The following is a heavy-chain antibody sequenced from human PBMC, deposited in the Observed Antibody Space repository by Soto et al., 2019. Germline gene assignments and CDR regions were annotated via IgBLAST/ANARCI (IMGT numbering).Heavy chain of an antibody. V-gene: IGHV1-18*01. Sequence: ASVKVSCKASGYTFTSYGISWVRQAPGQGLEWMGWISAYNGNTNYAQKLQGRVTMSRDDSKSIAYLQMDSLKTEDTAVYYCTQSVTGTKSPFWGPGTLVTVSS. J-gene: IGHJ4*02. D-gene: IGHD6-19*01. CDR3: TQSVTGTKSPF. CDR2: ISAYNGNT. CDR1: GYTFTSYG.